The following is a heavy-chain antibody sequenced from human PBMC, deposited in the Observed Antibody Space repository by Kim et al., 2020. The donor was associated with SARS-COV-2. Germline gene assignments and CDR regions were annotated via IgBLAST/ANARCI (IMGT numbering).Heavy chain of an antibody. J-gene: IGHJ4*02. D-gene: IGHD6-13*01. V-gene: IGHV6-1*01. Sequence: YAVSVKSRITNNPDTSKSQFSLQLNSVTPEDTAVYYCARAESSSWYYFDYWGQGTLVTVSS. CDR3: ARAESSSWYYFDY.